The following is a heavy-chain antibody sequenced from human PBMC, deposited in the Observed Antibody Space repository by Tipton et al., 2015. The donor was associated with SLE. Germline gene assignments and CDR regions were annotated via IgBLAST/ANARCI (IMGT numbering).Heavy chain of an antibody. CDR1: GGSFNDYY. V-gene: IGHV4-34*01. J-gene: IGHJ6*04. CDR2: VNHRGST. Sequence: TLSLTCAVYGGSFNDYYWAWIRQAPGKGLEWIGEVNHRGSTIYNPSLKSRLTISEATSKNQFSLTLTSVTAADTGVYYCARVSADYNNSLDAWGKGITVTVSS. CDR3: ARVSADYNNSLDA. D-gene: IGHD4-11*01.